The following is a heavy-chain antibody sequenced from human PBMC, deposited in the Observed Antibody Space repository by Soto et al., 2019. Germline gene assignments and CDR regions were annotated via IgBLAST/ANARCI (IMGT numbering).Heavy chain of an antibody. CDR2: ISWNSGSI. J-gene: IGHJ3*02. Sequence: GGSLRLSCAASGFTFDDYAMHWVRQATGKGLEWVSGISWNSGSIGYADFLKGRFTIFGDNAKNSLYLQMNSLRAQDTALYYCAKDRRPRDYDSFDIWGQGTMETV. CDR3: AKDRRPRDYDSFDI. CDR1: GFTFDDYA. V-gene: IGHV3-9*01. D-gene: IGHD4-17*01.